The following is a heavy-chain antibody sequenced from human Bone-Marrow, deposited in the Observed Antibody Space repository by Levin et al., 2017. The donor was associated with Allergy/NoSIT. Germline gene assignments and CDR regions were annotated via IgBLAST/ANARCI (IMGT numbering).Heavy chain of an antibody. D-gene: IGHD3-10*01. CDR1: GFTFSNFG. V-gene: IGHV3-23*01. CDR3: AKFGAFDV. J-gene: IGHJ3*01. Sequence: GGSLRLSCVASGFTFSNFGLTWVRQAPGKGLEWVSAITGTDGRAFYADSLEGRFTISRDNSKNTLYLQMNSLRAEDTAVYYCAKFGAFDVWGQGTMVTVSS. CDR2: ITGTDGRA.